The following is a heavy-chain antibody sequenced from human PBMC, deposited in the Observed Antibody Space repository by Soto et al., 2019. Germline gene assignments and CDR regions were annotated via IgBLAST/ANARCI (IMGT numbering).Heavy chain of an antibody. D-gene: IGHD3-22*01. V-gene: IGHV3-23*01. J-gene: IGHJ4*02. Sequence: GGSLRLSCAASGFTFSNAWMNWVRQAPGKGLEWVSAISGSGGSTYYAGSVKGRFTISRDNSNNTLYLQMNSLRAEDTAVYSCAKVQNPYDSSGYYPLYWGQGTLVTVSS. CDR2: ISGSGGST. CDR1: GFTFSNAW. CDR3: AKVQNPYDSSGYYPLY.